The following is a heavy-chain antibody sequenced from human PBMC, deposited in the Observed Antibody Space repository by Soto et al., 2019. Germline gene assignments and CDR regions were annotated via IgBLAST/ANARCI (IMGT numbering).Heavy chain of an antibody. CDR1: GYTFTMSG. CDR3: SREGPRPYYYYGMDV. J-gene: IGHJ6*02. CDR2: ISGYNGNT. V-gene: IGHV1-18*01. Sequence: ASVKVSCKSSGYTFTMSGISWVRQAPGQGLEWMGWISGYNGNTNYEQKFQDRVTMTTDTSTNTAYMELRSLRSDVTAVYYCSREGPRPYYYYGMDVWG.